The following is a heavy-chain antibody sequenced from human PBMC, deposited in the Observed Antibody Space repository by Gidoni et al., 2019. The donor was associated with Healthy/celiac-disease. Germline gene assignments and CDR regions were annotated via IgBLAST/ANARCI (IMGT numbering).Heavy chain of an antibody. CDR2: TNPNSGNT. CDR3: ARGLGWNDPVAAGY. V-gene: IGHV1-8*01. CDR1: GYTCTSYD. D-gene: IGHD1-1*01. J-gene: IGHJ4*02. Sequence: QVQLVQSGAEVKKPGASAKVSCKASGYTCTSYDINWVRQATGQGLEWMGWTNPNSGNTGYAQKFQGRVTMTRNTSISTAYMELSSLRSEDTAVYYCARGLGWNDPVAAGYWGQGTLVTVSS.